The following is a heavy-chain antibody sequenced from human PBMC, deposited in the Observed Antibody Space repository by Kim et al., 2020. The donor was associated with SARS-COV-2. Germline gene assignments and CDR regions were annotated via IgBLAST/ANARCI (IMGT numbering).Heavy chain of an antibody. Sequence: GGSLRLSCAASGFTFSSYLMSWVRQAPGKGLEWVSAITGSGGYTYYADSVKDRFTISRDNSKNTLHLQMNSLRAEDTAVYYCAKDVSHITIFGVITRGGMDVWGQGTTVTVSS. CDR3: AKDVSHITIFGVITRGGMDV. D-gene: IGHD3-3*01. CDR2: ITGSGGYT. CDR1: GFTFSSYL. J-gene: IGHJ6*02. V-gene: IGHV3-23*01.